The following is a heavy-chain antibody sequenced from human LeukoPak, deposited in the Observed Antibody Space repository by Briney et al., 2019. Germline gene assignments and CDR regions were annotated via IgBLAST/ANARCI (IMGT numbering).Heavy chain of an antibody. J-gene: IGHJ5*02. CDR1: GGSVSSGSYY. CDR3: ARVYEYSIYNWFDP. CDR2: IYYSGST. V-gene: IGHV4-61*01. D-gene: IGHD6-6*01. Sequence: SETLSLTCTVSGGSVSSGSYYWSWIRQPPGKGLEWIGYIYYSGSTNYNPSLKSRVTISVDTSKNQFSLKLSSVTAADTAVYYCARVYEYSIYNWFDPWGQGTLVTVSS.